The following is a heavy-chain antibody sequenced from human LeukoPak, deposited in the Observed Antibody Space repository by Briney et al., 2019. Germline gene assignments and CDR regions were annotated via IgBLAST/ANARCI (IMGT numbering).Heavy chain of an antibody. V-gene: IGHV1-18*04. Sequence: ASVKVSCKASGYTFTSYGISWVRQAPGQGLEWMGWISAYNGNTNYAQKLQGRVTMTTDTSTSTAYMELRSLRSDDTAVYYCAGDGGIIVVVPGVDYWGQGTLVTVSS. CDR2: ISAYNGNT. J-gene: IGHJ4*02. CDR1: GYTFTSYG. D-gene: IGHD2-2*01. CDR3: AGDGGIIVVVPGVDY.